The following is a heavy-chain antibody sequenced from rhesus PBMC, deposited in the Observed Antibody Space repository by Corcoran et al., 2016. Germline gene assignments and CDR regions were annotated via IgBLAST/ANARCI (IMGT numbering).Heavy chain of an antibody. CDR2: IYGSGSST. CDR1: GGSISSSS. Sequence: QLQLQESGPGLVKPSETLSVTCAVSGGSISSSSWSWIRQAPGKGLEWIGYIYGSGSSTNYNPSLKSRVTLSVDTSKNQLSLKLSSVTAADTAVYYCASGLSYRPLDYWGQGVLVTVSS. J-gene: IGHJ4*01. CDR3: ASGLSYRPLDY. D-gene: IGHD5-12*01. V-gene: IGHV4-169*02.